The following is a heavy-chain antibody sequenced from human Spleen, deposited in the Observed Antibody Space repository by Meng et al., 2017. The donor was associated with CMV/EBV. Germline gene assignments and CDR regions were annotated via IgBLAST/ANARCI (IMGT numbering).Heavy chain of an antibody. CDR1: GFTFDDYA. D-gene: IGHD6-19*01. CDR2: ISWNSGNI. Sequence: GGSLRLSCAASGFTFDDYAIHWVRQAPGKGLEWVSGISWNSGNIGYADSVKGRFTISRDNAKNSLYLQMNSLRAEDTALYYCAKSRGVAVAGTGFDYWGQGTLVTVSS. CDR3: AKSRGVAVAGTGFDY. J-gene: IGHJ4*02. V-gene: IGHV3-9*01.